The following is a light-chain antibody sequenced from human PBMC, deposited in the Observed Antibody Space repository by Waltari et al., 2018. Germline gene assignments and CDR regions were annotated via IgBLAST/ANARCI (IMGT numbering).Light chain of an antibody. CDR1: QSVSSY. J-gene: IGKJ4*01. CDR2: DAS. Sequence: EIVLTQSPATLSLSPGERATLSCRASQSVSSYLAWYQQKPGQAPRLLIYDASNRATGIPARFSGSVSGTDFTLTISSLEPEDFVVYYCQQRSNWLTFGGGTKVEIK. V-gene: IGKV3-11*01. CDR3: QQRSNWLT.